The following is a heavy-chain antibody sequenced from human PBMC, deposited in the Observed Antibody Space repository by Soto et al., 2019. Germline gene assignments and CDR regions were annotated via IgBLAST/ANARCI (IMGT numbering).Heavy chain of an antibody. V-gene: IGHV4-34*01. Sequence: QVRLQQWGTGLLKSSETLSLTCAVYGGSFSGYYWSWLRQPPGKGLEWIGEINHSGSTNYIPSLKSRVTISVDTSHNQFSLKLTSITAADTGVYYCATANWSHHYFGPWGQGTLVTVSS. J-gene: IGHJ5*02. D-gene: IGHD1-1*01. CDR2: INHSGST. CDR3: ATANWSHHYFGP. CDR1: GGSFSGYY.